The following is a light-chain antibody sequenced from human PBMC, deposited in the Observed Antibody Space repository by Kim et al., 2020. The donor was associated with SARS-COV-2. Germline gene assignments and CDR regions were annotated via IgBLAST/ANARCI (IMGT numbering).Light chain of an antibody. Sequence: VSPGERATLSCRASQSVSSNLAWYQQKPGQAPRLLIYGASTRATGIPARFSGSGSGTEFTLTIRSLQSEDFAVYYCQQYNNWPLTFGGGTKVDIK. V-gene: IGKV3-15*01. CDR1: QSVSSN. J-gene: IGKJ4*01. CDR3: QQYNNWPLT. CDR2: GAS.